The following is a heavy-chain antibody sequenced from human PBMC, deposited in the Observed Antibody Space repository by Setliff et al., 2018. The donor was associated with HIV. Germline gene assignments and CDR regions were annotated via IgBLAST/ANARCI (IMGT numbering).Heavy chain of an antibody. CDR3: ARGALEDVLMVYAIRYYYYYMDV. CDR1: GDFINNHY. J-gene: IGHJ6*03. CDR2: IYYSGDT. V-gene: IGHV4-59*11. Sequence: SETLSLTCSLSGDFINNHYWSWIRQPPGKGLEWIGHIYYSGDTNYSPSLKSRVTISMDTSKNQFSLKLTSVTAADTAVYYCARGALEDVLMVYAIRYYYYYMDVWGKGTTVTVSS. D-gene: IGHD2-8*01.